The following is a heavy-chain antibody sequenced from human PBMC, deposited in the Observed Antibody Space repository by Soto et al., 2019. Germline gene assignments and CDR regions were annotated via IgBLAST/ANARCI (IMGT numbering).Heavy chain of an antibody. CDR1: GFTFDDYA. V-gene: IGHV3-9*01. D-gene: IGHD6-13*01. CDR3: AKSAAVGNHYYYGMDV. CDR2: ISWNSGSI. J-gene: IGHJ6*02. Sequence: PGGSLRLSCAASGFTFDDYAMHWVRQAPGKGLEWVSGISWNSGSIGYADSVKGRFTISRDNAKNSLYLQMNSLRAEDTALYYCAKSAAVGNHYYYGMDVWGQGTTVTVSS.